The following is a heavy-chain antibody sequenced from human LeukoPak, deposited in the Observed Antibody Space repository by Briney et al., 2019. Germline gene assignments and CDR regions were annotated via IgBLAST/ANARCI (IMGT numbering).Heavy chain of an antibody. Sequence: GGSLRLSCAASGFTFSSYGMHWVRQAPGKGLEWVAVISYDGSNKYYADSVKGRFTISRDNSKNTLYLQMNSLRAEDTAVYYCAKDLYSSSWRYYFDYWGQGTLVTVSS. CDR2: ISYDGSNK. CDR1: GFTFSSYG. V-gene: IGHV3-30*18. CDR3: AKDLYSSSWRYYFDY. D-gene: IGHD6-13*01. J-gene: IGHJ4*02.